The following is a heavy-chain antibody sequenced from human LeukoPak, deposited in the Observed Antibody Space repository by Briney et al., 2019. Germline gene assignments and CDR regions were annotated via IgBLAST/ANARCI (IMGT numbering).Heavy chain of an antibody. CDR2: ISSSGGST. D-gene: IGHD6-19*01. CDR3: ASLKVAGTRYFDY. CDR1: GFTFSSYA. Sequence: PGGSLRLSCAASGFTFSSYAMSWVRQAPGKGLEWVSAISSSGGSTYYADSVKGRFTISRDNSKNTLYLQMNSLRAEDTAVYYCASLKVAGTRYFDYWGRGTLVTVSS. J-gene: IGHJ4*02. V-gene: IGHV3-23*01.